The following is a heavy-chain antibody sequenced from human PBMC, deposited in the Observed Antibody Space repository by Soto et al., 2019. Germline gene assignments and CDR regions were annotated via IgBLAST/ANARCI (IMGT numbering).Heavy chain of an antibody. CDR3: ARDMTFYDSSGFYAYYFDH. J-gene: IGHJ4*02. V-gene: IGHV3-48*03. D-gene: IGHD3-22*01. Sequence: PXVSLRLSCEASGFTFSSYEMNWVRQAPGKGLEWISYISASGNTIYYADSVRGRFTVSRDNAENSLYLQMNSLRADDTAVYSCARDMTFYDSSGFYAYYFDHWGQGTPVTVSS. CDR2: ISASGNTI. CDR1: GFTFSSYE.